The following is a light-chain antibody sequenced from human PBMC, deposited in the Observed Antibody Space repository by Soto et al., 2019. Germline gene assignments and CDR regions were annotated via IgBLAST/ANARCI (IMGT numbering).Light chain of an antibody. J-gene: IGKJ1*01. CDR1: QSVSTNY. CDR2: GAS. CDR3: QQYGSSPPT. Sequence: EIVLTQSPGTLSLSPGERATLSCRASQSVSTNYLAWYQRKTGQAPRLLIYGASSRATDIPNRFSGSGSVTDFTLTITRLKAEDCAVYYCQQYGSSPPTFGQGTKVEIK. V-gene: IGKV3-20*01.